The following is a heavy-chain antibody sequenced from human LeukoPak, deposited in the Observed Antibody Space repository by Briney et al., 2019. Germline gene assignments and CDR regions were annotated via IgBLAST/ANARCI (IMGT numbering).Heavy chain of an antibody. Sequence: SETLSLTCTVSGGSISSYYWSWIRQPPGKGLEWIGYIYYSGSTYYNPSLKSRVTISVDTSKNQFSLKLSSVTAADTAVYYCARSLTLDYYDSSGYGSFYSDYWGQGTLVTVSS. CDR3: ARSLTLDYYDSSGYGSFYSDY. CDR1: GGSISSYY. D-gene: IGHD3-22*01. J-gene: IGHJ4*02. V-gene: IGHV4-59*12. CDR2: IYYSGST.